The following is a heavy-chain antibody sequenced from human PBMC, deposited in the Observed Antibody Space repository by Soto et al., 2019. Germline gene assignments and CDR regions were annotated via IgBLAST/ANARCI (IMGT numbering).Heavy chain of an antibody. V-gene: IGHV4-30-4*08. CDR1: GGSISSSPYY. J-gene: IGHJ5*02. CDR3: ARGVTVFGLVSRLWFDP. Sequence: SETLSLTCTVSGGSISSSPYYWGWIRQPPGKGLEWIGYIYNSGITYYNPSLKSRVVISIDTSRNQFSLRLNSLTAADRAVYFCARGVTVFGLVSRLWFDPWGQGTVVTVS. CDR2: IYNSGIT. D-gene: IGHD3-3*01.